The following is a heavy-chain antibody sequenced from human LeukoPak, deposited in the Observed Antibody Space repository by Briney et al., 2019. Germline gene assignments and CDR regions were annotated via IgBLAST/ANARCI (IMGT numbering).Heavy chain of an antibody. D-gene: IGHD6-19*01. J-gene: IGHJ4*02. CDR1: RLTFSSYG. CDR3: AKNRDSSDYPRDFDY. Sequence: GGSLRLSCAASRLTFSSYGMHWVRQTPGKGPEWVAFIRHDGSYQQYADSVKGRFTFSRDNSKDTVYLQMNSLRTEDTAVYYCAKNRDSSDYPRDFDYWGQGTLVTVSS. V-gene: IGHV3-30*02. CDR2: IRHDGSYQ.